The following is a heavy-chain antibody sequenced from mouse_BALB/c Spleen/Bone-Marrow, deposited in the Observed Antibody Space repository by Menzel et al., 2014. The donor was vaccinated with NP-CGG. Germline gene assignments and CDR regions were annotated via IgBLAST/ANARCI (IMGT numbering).Heavy chain of an antibody. J-gene: IGHJ4*01. CDR2: IDPANGNT. Sequence: VQLQQSGAELVKPGASVKLSCTASGFNIKDTYMYWVKQRPELGLEWIGRIDPANGNTKYDPKFQGRATITADTSSNTAYLQLSSLTSEDTAVYYCAREDYGNSYAMDYWGQGTSATVSS. D-gene: IGHD2-1*01. CDR3: AREDYGNSYAMDY. V-gene: IGHV14-3*02. CDR1: GFNIKDTY.